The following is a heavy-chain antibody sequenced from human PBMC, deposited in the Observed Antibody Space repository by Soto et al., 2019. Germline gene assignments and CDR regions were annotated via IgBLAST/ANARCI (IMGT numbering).Heavy chain of an antibody. CDR3: AHIVVAGLGYYFDY. J-gene: IGHJ4*02. CDR1: GFSLSSTRMA. CDR2: IYWDDDK. V-gene: IGHV2-5*02. D-gene: IGHD6-19*01. Sequence: QITLKESGPTLVKPTQTLTLTCTFSGFSLSSTRMAVGWIRQPPGKALEWLALIYWDDDKRYSPFLKSRLTITKDTSKNHMVLTMSNMDPVDTARYYCAHIVVAGLGYYFDYWGQGTLVTVSS.